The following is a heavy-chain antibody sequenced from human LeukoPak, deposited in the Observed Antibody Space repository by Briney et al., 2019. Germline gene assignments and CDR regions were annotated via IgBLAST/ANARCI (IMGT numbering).Heavy chain of an antibody. V-gene: IGHV3-48*01. Sequence: GGSLRLSCAASGFTFSSYSMTWVRRAPGKGLEWLSYISSSSGTIHYADSVKGRFTISRDNAKNSLYLQMNNLRVEDTAVYYCARDEYYDSSGYTSWGQGTLVTVSS. CDR3: ARDEYYDSSGYTS. CDR2: ISSSSGTI. D-gene: IGHD3-22*01. CDR1: GFTFSSYS. J-gene: IGHJ4*02.